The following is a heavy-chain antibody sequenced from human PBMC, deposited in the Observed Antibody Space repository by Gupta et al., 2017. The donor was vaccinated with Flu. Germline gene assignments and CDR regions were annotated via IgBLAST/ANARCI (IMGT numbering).Heavy chain of an antibody. D-gene: IGHD1-7*01. J-gene: IGHJ6*01. CDR2: ISYDGRNK. CDR1: GFTFSSYG. CDR3: VAANGNYDYYYYDGMDV. Sequence: QVQLVESGGGVVQPGRSLRLSCAASGFTFSSYGMHWVRQAPGKGLEWVAVISYDGRNKDYADSVKGRFTISRDNSKNTLYLQMNSLRAEDTAVYYCVAANGNYDYYYYDGMDVWGQGTTVTVSS. V-gene: IGHV3-30*03.